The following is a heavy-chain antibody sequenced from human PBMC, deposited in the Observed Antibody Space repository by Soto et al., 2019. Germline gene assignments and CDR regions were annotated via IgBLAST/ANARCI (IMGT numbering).Heavy chain of an antibody. Sequence: PSQTLSLTCAISGDSVSSNSAAWNWIRRSPSRGLEWLGRTYYRSKWYNDYAVSMRSRITINPDTTKNQFSLQLNSATPEDTAGYYCATSRFDYWGQGTLVTVSS. CDR2: TYYRSKWYN. V-gene: IGHV6-1*01. CDR3: ATSRFDY. CDR1: GDSVSSNSAA. J-gene: IGHJ4*02.